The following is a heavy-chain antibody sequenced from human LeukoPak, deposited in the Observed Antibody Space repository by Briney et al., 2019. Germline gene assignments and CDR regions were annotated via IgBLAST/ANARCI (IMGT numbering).Heavy chain of an antibody. CDR2: IVVAGGDT. J-gene: IGHJ6*02. CDR1: GFTFSDSA. Sequence: SVKVSFKASGFTFSDSAIQWVRQARGQGLEWIGWIVVAGGDTKYAQRFQERVTITRDMSTSTAYMELSSLRSEDTAVYYCAAYSPGPEDYYGMDVWGQGTTVTVSS. CDR3: AAYSPGPEDYYGMDV. D-gene: IGHD2-15*01. V-gene: IGHV1-58*02.